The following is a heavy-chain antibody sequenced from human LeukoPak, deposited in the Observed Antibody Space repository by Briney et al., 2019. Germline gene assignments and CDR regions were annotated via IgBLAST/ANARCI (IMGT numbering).Heavy chain of an antibody. D-gene: IGHD3-10*01. J-gene: IGHJ5*02. CDR1: GFTFSSYA. CDR3: ARRFVSGSNWFDP. V-gene: IGHV3-23*01. Sequence: GGSLRLSCAASGFTFSSYAMSWVRQAPGKGLEWVSAISGGGGSTYYADSVKGRFTISRDNSKNTLYLQMNSLRAEDTAVYYCARRFVSGSNWFDPWGQGTLVTVSS. CDR2: ISGGGGST.